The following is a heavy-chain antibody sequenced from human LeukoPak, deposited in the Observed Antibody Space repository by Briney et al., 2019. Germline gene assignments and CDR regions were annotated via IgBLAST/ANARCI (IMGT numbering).Heavy chain of an antibody. D-gene: IGHD1-26*01. CDR1: GGTFSSYA. CDR3: ARDLGGSFGGY. Sequence: AASVKVSCKASGGTFSSYAISWVRQAPGQGLEWMGVINPSGGSTSYAQSFQGRVIMTRDTSTSTVYMELNTLRSDDTAMYYCARDLGGSFGGYWGQGTLVTVSS. J-gene: IGHJ4*02. CDR2: INPSGGST. V-gene: IGHV1-46*01.